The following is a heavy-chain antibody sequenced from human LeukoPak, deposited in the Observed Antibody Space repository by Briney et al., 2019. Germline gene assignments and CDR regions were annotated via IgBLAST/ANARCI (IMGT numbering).Heavy chain of an antibody. Sequence: SATLSLTCTVSGGSISSSSYYWGWIRQPPGKGLEWIGSIYYSGSTYYNPSLKSRVTISVDTSKNQFSLKLSSVTAADTAVYYCARPRSGSYSYYFDYWGQGTLVTVSS. CDR3: ARPRSGSYSYYFDY. CDR2: IYYSGST. D-gene: IGHD3-10*01. V-gene: IGHV4-39*01. J-gene: IGHJ4*02. CDR1: GGSISSSSYY.